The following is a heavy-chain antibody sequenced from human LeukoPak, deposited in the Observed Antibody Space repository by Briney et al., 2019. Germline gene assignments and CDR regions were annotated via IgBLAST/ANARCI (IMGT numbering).Heavy chain of an antibody. CDR2: INTNAGNP. V-gene: IGHV7-4-1*02. D-gene: IGHD6-19*01. CDR3: ARGDWLVDY. J-gene: IGHJ4*02. CDR1: GYTFINYA. Sequence: ASVKVSCKASGYTFINYAVNWVRLAPGQGIEWMGCINTNAGNPTYAQGFTGRFVFSLDTSVSTAYLQISSLKAEDTAVYYCARGDWLVDYWGQGTLVTVSS.